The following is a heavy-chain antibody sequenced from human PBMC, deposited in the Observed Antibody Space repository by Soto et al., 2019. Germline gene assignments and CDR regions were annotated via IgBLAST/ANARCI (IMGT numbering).Heavy chain of an antibody. D-gene: IGHD6-13*01. CDR1: GGSISSSSYY. CDR3: ASRMYSSSWVSDAFVI. Sequence: QLQLQESGPGLVKPSETLSLTCTVSGGSISSSSYYWGWIRQPPGKGLEWVGSIYYSGSTYYNPSLKSRVIISVGTSKNQFSLKLSSVTPADTAVYYCASRMYSSSWVSDAFVIWGQGTMVTVSS. V-gene: IGHV4-39*01. J-gene: IGHJ3*02. CDR2: IYYSGST.